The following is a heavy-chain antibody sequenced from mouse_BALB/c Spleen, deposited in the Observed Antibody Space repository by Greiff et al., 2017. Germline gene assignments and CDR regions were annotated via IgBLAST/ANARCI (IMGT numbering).Heavy chain of an antibody. CDR1: GFTFSSYA. V-gene: IGHV5-6-5*01. J-gene: IGHJ4*01. D-gene: IGHD2-14*01. Sequence: DVKLVESGGGLVKPGGSLKLSCAASGFTFSSYAMSWVRQTPEKRLEWVASISSGGSTYYPDSVKGRFTISRDNARNILYLQMSSLRSEDTAMYYCARAKGNYAMDYWGQGTSVTVSS. CDR3: ARAKGNYAMDY. CDR2: ISSGGST.